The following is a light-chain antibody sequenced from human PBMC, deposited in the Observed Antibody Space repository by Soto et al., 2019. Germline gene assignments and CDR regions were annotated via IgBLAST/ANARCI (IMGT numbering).Light chain of an antibody. J-gene: IGLJ1*01. CDR1: SSDVGGYNY. CDR2: EVS. CDR3: SFYTSSSTLRV. Sequence: QSALTQPASVSGSPGQSITISCTGASSDVGGYNYVSWYQQHPGKAPKLMIYEVSNRPSGVSNRFSGSKSGNTSSLTISGLQADDEADYYCSFYTSSSTLRVFGTGTKGTVL. V-gene: IGLV2-14*01.